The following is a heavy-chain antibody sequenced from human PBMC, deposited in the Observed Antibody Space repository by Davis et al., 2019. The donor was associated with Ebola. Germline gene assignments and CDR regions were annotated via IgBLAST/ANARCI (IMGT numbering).Heavy chain of an antibody. CDR3: AKSRGYCSSTSCYPGGYYFDY. D-gene: IGHD2-2*01. J-gene: IGHJ4*02. CDR2: ISSSSSYI. CDR1: GFTFSSYS. Sequence: PGGSLRLSCAASGFTFSSYSMNWVRQAPGKGLEWVSSISSSSSYIYYADSVKGRFTISRDNAKNSLYLQMNSLRAEDTAVYYCAKSRGYCSSTSCYPGGYYFDYWGQGTLVTVSS. V-gene: IGHV3-21*01.